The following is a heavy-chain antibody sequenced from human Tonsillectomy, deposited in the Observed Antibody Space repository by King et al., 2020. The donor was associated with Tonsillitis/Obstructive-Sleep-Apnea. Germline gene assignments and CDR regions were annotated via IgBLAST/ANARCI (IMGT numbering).Heavy chain of an antibody. V-gene: IGHV3-48*03. CDR3: ARDFLEHAEGLDY. J-gene: IGHJ4*02. CDR1: GFTFSSYE. CDR2: ISSSGSSI. D-gene: IGHD1/OR15-1a*01. Sequence: VQLAESGGGWVQPGGSLRLSCAASGFTFSSYEMNWVRQAPGKGLEWVSYISSSGSSIYYSDSVKGRFTISRDNAKNSLYLQMNSLRAEDTAVYYCARDFLEHAEGLDYWGQGTLVTVSS.